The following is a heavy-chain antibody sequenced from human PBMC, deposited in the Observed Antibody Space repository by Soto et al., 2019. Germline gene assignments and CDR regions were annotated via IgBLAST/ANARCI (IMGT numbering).Heavy chain of an antibody. CDR3: TRGYYDSSGPP. V-gene: IGHV3-73*01. Sequence: PGGSLRLSCAASGFTFSGSAMHWVRQASGKGLEWVGRIRSKANSYATAYAASVKGRFTISRDDSKNTAYLQMNSLKTEDTAVYYRTRGYYDSSGPPWGQGTLVTVSS. J-gene: IGHJ5*02. CDR1: GFTFSGSA. CDR2: IRSKANSYAT. D-gene: IGHD3-22*01.